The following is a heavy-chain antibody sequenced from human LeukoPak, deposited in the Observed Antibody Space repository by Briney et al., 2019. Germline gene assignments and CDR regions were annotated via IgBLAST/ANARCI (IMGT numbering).Heavy chain of an antibody. CDR2: ISASGLNK. Sequence: GGSLRLSCAVSGFTFSNYAMSWVRQAPGKGLERVSGISASGLNKFYPDSVKGRFTTSRDNSKNMIYLQMNSLGAEDTAVYYCAKDLLHGSGTYSWGVFDYWGQGTLVTVSS. J-gene: IGHJ4*02. V-gene: IGHV3-23*01. D-gene: IGHD3-10*01. CDR3: AKDLLHGSGTYSWGVFDY. CDR1: GFTFSNYA.